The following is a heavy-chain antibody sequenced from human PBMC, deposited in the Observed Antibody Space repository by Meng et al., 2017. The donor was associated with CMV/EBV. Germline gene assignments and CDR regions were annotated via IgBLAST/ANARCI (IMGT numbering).Heavy chain of an antibody. CDR3: ARDNLGGSYDY. J-gene: IGHJ4*02. Sequence: CTLSGGSVSSNNYYWTWIRQPPGKGLEWIGYIYKSGSTTYNPSLKSRVTISADTSKNQFSLKLSSVTAADTAVYYCARDNLGGSYDYWGQGTLVTVSS. CDR1: GGSVSSNNYY. D-gene: IGHD1-26*01. V-gene: IGHV4-61*01. CDR2: IYKSGST.